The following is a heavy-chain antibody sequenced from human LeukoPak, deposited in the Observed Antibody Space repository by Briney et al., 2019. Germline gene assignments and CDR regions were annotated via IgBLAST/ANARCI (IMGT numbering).Heavy chain of an antibody. CDR3: ARNSLIATPYYFDY. CDR2: ISAYNGNT. J-gene: IGHJ4*02. V-gene: IGHV1-18*01. Sequence: ASVKVSCEASGYTFTSYSINWVRQAPGQGLEWMGWISAYNGNTNYAQKLQDRVTMTTDTSTSTAYMEVRSLRSDDTAVYYCARNSLIATPYYFDYWGQGTLVTVSS. CDR1: GYTFTSYS. D-gene: IGHD3-10*01.